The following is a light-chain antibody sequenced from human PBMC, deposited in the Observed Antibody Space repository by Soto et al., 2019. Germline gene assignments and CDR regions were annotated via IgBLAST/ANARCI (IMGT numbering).Light chain of an antibody. CDR1: QSVRTT. V-gene: IGKV3-15*01. Sequence: EIVMRKFPDTLSVSPGQRATLSCRASQSVRTTVAWYHQRPGQAPRLIIYGASTRATGVPDRFSGGGSGTDFTLTVTSLQSEEFGIYYCEQYTDWPTTVGRGTKVDIK. CDR2: GAS. CDR3: EQYTDWPTT. J-gene: IGKJ1*01.